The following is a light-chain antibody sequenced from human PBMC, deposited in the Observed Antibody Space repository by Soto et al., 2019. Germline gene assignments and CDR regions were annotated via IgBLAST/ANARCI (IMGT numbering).Light chain of an antibody. CDR1: SSDVGSYNL. J-gene: IGLJ3*02. V-gene: IGLV2-23*01. Sequence: QSALTQPASVSGSPGQSITISCTGSSSDVGSYNLVSWYQHHPGKAPKLMIHEGSKRPSRVSDRFTGSKSGNTASLTISGLQAEDEADYYCCSYAGSRTWVFGGGTKLTVL. CDR2: EGS. CDR3: CSYAGSRTWV.